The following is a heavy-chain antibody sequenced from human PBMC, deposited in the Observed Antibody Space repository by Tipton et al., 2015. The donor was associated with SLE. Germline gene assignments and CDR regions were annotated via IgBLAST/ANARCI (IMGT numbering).Heavy chain of an antibody. CDR2: IFFSGST. CDR1: GGSLSSHS. CDR3: ASLGMDYYFDL. V-gene: IGHV4-59*08. Sequence: TLSLTCIVSGGSLSSHSWSWIRQPPGKGLEWIGYIFFSGSTQYNPALESRVTMSVDTSKNQFSLRLSSATAADTALYYCASLGMDYYFDLWGRGTLVTVSS. J-gene: IGHJ2*01. D-gene: IGHD7-27*01.